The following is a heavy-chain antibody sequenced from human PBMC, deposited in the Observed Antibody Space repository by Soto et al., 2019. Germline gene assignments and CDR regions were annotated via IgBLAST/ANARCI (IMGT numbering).Heavy chain of an antibody. CDR1: GFTFSSYA. CDR2: ISYDGSNK. D-gene: IGHD3-10*01. CDR3: ARVLRIRGGRYYYGMDV. J-gene: IGHJ6*02. V-gene: IGHV3-30-3*01. Sequence: GQLVESGGGVAQPGRSLRLSCAASGFTFSSYAMHWVRQTPGQGLEWVAVISYDGSNKYYADSVKGRFTISRDNSNDTVYLQMNRLRTEDTAVYFCARVLRIRGGRYYYGMDVWGQGTTVTVSS.